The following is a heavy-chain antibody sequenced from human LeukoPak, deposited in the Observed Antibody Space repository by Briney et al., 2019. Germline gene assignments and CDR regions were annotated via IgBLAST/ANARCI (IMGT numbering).Heavy chain of an antibody. J-gene: IGHJ3*02. D-gene: IGHD2-2*01. CDR3: ARASWDAFDI. CDR1: GFTFSSYE. Sequence: GGSLRLSCAASGFTFSSYEMNWVRQAPGKGLEWISYISTSGSAIYYADSMKGRFTISRDNAKNSLYLQMNSLRPEDTAVYYCARASWDAFDIWGQGTMVTVSS. V-gene: IGHV3-48*03. CDR2: ISTSGSAI.